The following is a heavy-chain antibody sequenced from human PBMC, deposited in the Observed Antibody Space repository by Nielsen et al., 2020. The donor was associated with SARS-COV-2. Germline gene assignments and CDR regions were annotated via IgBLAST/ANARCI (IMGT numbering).Heavy chain of an antibody. Sequence: LSLTCAASGFTFSSYAMSWVRQAPGKGLEWVSAISGSGGSTYYADSVKGRFTISRDNSKNTLYLQMNSLRAEDTAVYYCAKELTGVVVAATYYYYYYGMDVWGQGTTVTVSS. V-gene: IGHV3-23*01. CDR1: GFTFSSYA. CDR2: ISGSGGST. J-gene: IGHJ6*02. CDR3: AKELTGVVVAATYYYYYYGMDV. D-gene: IGHD2-15*01.